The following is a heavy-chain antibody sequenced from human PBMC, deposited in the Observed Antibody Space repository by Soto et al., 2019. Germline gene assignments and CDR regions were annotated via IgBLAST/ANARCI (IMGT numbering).Heavy chain of an antibody. CDR1: GGSISSGDYY. Sequence: SETLSLTCTVSGGSISSGDYYWSWIRQPPGKGLEWIGYIYYSGSTYYNPSLKSRVTISVDTSKNQFSLKLSSETAADTAVYYCARVAVAGIDYYYYGMDVWGQGTTVTVSS. CDR2: IYYSGST. V-gene: IGHV4-30-4*01. J-gene: IGHJ6*02. CDR3: ARVAVAGIDYYYYGMDV. D-gene: IGHD6-19*01.